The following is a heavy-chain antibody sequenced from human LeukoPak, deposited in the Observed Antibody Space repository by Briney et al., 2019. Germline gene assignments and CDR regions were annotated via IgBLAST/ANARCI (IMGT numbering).Heavy chain of an antibody. CDR3: ARQLYGSDY. D-gene: IGHD4-17*01. J-gene: IGHJ4*02. CDR2: INHSGST. V-gene: IGHV4-34*01. Sequence: SETLSLTCAVSGGSFSGYYWSWIRQPPGKGLEWIGEINHSGSTNYNPSLKSRVTISVDTSKNQFSLKLSSVTAADTAVYYCARQLYGSDYWGQGTLVTVSS. CDR1: GGSFSGYY.